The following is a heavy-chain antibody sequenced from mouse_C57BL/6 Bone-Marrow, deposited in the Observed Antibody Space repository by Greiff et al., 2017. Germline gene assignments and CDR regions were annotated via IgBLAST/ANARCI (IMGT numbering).Heavy chain of an antibody. D-gene: IGHD1-1*01. CDR2: ISDGGSYT. V-gene: IGHV5-4*03. J-gene: IGHJ3*01. CDR1: GFIFSSYA. CDR3: ARGPITTVVPFAY. Sequence: EVMLVESGGGLVKPGGSLKLSCAASGFIFSSYAMSWVRQTPEKRLEWVATISDGGSYTYYPDNVKGRFTISRDNAKNNLYLQMSHLKSEDTAMYYCARGPITTVVPFAYWGQGTLVTVSA.